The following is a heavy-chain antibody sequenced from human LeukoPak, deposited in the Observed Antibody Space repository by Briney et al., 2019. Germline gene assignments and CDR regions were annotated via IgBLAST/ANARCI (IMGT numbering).Heavy chain of an antibody. D-gene: IGHD3-9*01. Sequence: ASVKVSCKASGYTFTSYGISWVRQAPGQGLEWMGWISAYNGNTNYAQKLQGRVTMTTDTSTSTAYMELRSLRSDDTAVYYCARLVDPPSYYDILTGYRTLGYWGQGTLVTVSS. J-gene: IGHJ4*02. CDR3: ARLVDPPSYYDILTGYRTLGY. V-gene: IGHV1-18*01. CDR1: GYTFTSYG. CDR2: ISAYNGNT.